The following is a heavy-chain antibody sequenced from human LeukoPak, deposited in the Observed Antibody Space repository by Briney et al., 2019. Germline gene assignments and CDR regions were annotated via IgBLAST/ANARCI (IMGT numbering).Heavy chain of an antibody. J-gene: IGHJ3*02. CDR2: IRYDGSNK. CDR3: AKDAFSYNGVFDPSDI. V-gene: IGHV3-30*02. Sequence: GGSLRLSCAASGFTFSSYGMHWVRKAPGKGLEWVAFIRYDGSNKYYADSVKGRFTISRDNSKNTLYLQMNSLKAEDTAVYYCAKDAFSYNGVFDPSDIWGQGTMVTVSS. D-gene: IGHD3-3*01. CDR1: GFTFSSYG.